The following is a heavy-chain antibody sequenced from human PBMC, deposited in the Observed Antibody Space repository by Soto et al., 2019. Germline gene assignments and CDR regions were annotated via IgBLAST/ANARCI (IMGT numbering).Heavy chain of an antibody. CDR2: ISAYNGNT. J-gene: IGHJ4*02. V-gene: IGHV1-18*04. CDR1: GYTFTSYG. Sequence: ASVKVSCKASGYTFTSYGISWVRQAPGQGLEWMGWISAYNGNTNYAQKLQGRVTMTTDTSTSTAYMELRSLRSDDTAVYYCARLMGRIAAAGTKGGAIDYWGQGTLVTVSS. CDR3: ARLMGRIAAAGTKGGAIDY. D-gene: IGHD6-13*01.